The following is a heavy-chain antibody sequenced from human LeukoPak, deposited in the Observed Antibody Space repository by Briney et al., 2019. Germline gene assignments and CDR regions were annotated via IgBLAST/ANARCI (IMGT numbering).Heavy chain of an antibody. Sequence: GGSLRLSCAASGFTFDDYAMHWVRQAPGKGLEWVSGISWNSGSIGYADSVKGRFTISRGNAKNSLYLQMNSLRAEDTALYYCAKDRGTGTRTRLFDYWGQGTLVTVSS. CDR3: AKDRGTGTRTRLFDY. CDR2: ISWNSGSI. CDR1: GFTFDDYA. V-gene: IGHV3-9*01. D-gene: IGHD1-1*01. J-gene: IGHJ4*02.